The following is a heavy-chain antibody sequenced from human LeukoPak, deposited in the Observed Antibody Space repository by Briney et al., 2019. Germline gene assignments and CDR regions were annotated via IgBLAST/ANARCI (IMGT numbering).Heavy chain of an antibody. CDR1: GFTFSSYA. CDR3: ARDLNCGGDCYGDY. V-gene: IGHV3-30-3*01. Sequence: GGSLKLSCAASGFTFSSYAMHWVRQAPGKGLEWVAVISYDGSNKYYADSVKGRFTISRDNSKNTLYLQMNSLRAEDTAVYYCARDLNCGGDCYGDYWGQGTLVTVSS. D-gene: IGHD2-21*01. CDR2: ISYDGSNK. J-gene: IGHJ4*02.